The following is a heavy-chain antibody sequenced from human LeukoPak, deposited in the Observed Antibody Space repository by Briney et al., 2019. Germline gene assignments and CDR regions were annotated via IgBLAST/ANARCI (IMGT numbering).Heavy chain of an antibody. CDR3: GLTERRNRYSGSYVDY. CDR2: MNPNSGST. CDR1: GYTFTSYD. J-gene: IGHJ4*02. V-gene: IGHV1-8*01. Sequence: ASVKVSCKASGYTFTSYDINWVRQATGQGLEWMGWMNPNSGSTGYAQKFQGRVTMTRNTSISTAYMELSSLRSDDTAVYYCGLTERRNRYSGSYVDYWGQGTLVTVSS. D-gene: IGHD1-26*01.